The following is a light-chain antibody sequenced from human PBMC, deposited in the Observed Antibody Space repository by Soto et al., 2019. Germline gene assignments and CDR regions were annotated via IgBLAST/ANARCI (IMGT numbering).Light chain of an antibody. Sequence: QSALTQPPSASGSPGQSVTISCTGTSSDVGGHDYVSWYQQYPGKAPKLIIYEVSKRPSGVPDRFSGSKSVNTASLTVSGLQAEDEADYYCSSYAGGTNLVFGGGTQLTVL. J-gene: IGLJ2*01. CDR3: SSYAGGTNLV. CDR1: SSDVGGHDY. V-gene: IGLV2-8*01. CDR2: EVS.